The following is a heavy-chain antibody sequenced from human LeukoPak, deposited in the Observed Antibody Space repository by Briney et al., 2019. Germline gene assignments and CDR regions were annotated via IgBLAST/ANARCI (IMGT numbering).Heavy chain of an antibody. J-gene: IGHJ4*02. CDR1: AGSIRSYH. D-gene: IGHD5-24*01. CDR3: ARGGGYNLAFDY. V-gene: IGHV4-59*01. CDR2: IYYTGSS. Sequence: SETLSLTCTVSAGSIRSYHWNWIRQSPGRGLEWIGYIYYTGSSNYSPSLKSQVTMSVDTSKSQFSLKLSSVTAADTAVYYCARGGGYNLAFDYWGQGTLVTVSS.